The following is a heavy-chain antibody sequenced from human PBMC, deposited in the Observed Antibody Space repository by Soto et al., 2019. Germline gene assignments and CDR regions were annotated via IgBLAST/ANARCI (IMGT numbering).Heavy chain of an antibody. CDR3: ARGPPVLLWFGEKGKFDP. CDR1: GGSFSGYY. D-gene: IGHD3-10*01. V-gene: IGHV4-34*01. Sequence: TSETLSLTCAVYGGSFSGYYWSWIRQPPGKGLEWIGEINHSGSTNYNPSLKSRVTISVDTSKNQFSLKLSSVTAADTAVYYCARGPPVLLWFGEKGKFDPWGQGTLVT. CDR2: INHSGST. J-gene: IGHJ5*02.